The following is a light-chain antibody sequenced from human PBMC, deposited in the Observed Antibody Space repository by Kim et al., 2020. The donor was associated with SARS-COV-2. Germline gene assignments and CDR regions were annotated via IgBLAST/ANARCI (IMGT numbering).Light chain of an antibody. V-gene: IGLV3-1*01. CDR1: KLGDKY. CDR2: QDS. Sequence: SVAPGQTASITCSGDKLGDKYACWYQQKPGPSPVLVIYQDSKRPSGIPERFSGSNSGNTATLTISGTQAMDEADYYCQAWGSSTVVFGGGTQLTVL. J-gene: IGLJ2*01. CDR3: QAWGSSTVV.